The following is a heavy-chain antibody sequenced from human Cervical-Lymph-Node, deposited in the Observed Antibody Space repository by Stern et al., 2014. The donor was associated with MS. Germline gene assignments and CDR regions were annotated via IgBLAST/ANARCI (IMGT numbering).Heavy chain of an antibody. V-gene: IGHV2-5*02. CDR2: ISWDDTK. Sequence: QVTLRESGPTLVKPTQTLTLTCTFSGFSLTTSGVGVGWVRQPPGQALEWLALISWDDTKRYSPSLKSRLTVTKDTSENQVVLTMANMDPVDTATYYCAHRPEGSCDDGVCRTYRYFDLWGHGVFVTVSS. CDR1: GFSLTTSGVG. CDR3: AHRPEGSCDDGVCRTYRYFDL. J-gene: IGHJ2*01. D-gene: IGHD2-8*01.